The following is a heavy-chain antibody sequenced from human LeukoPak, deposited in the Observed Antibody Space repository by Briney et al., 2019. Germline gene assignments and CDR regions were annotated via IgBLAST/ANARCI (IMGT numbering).Heavy chain of an antibody. J-gene: IGHJ4*02. CDR3: ARDASGSYLGFIDY. CDR2: INPSGGST. D-gene: IGHD1-26*01. CDR1: GYTFTSYY. Sequence: ASVKVSCKASGYTFTSYYIHWVRQAPGQGLEWMGIINPSGGSTSYAQKFQERVTMTRDMSTSTVYMELSSLRSEDTAVYYCARDASGSYLGFIDYWGQGTLVTVSS. V-gene: IGHV1-46*01.